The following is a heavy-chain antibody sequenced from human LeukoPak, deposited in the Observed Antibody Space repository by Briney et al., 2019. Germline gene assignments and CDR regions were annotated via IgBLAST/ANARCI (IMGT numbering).Heavy chain of an antibody. Sequence: SVKVSCKASGGTFSSYAISWVRQAPGQGLEWMGGIIPIFGSANSAQKFQGRVTITADESTSTAYMELSRLRSDDTAVYYCARALCSGGSCYYYYYGMDVWGQGTTVTVSS. CDR2: IIPIFGSA. J-gene: IGHJ6*02. CDR1: GGTFSSYA. CDR3: ARALCSGGSCYYYYYGMDV. D-gene: IGHD2-15*01. V-gene: IGHV1-69*01.